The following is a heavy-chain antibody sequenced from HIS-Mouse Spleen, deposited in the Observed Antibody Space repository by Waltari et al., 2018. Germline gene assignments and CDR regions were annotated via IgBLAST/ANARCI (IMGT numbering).Heavy chain of an antibody. D-gene: IGHD6-13*01. CDR2: INHSGST. Sequence: QVQLQQWGAGLLKPSETLSLTCAVYGGSFSGYYWSWIRQPPGKGLEWIGEINHSGSTNYKPSLKSRVTISVDTSKNQFSLKLSSVTAADTAVYYCARGEAAAGSRYFDLWGRGTLVTVSS. CDR1: GGSFSGYY. J-gene: IGHJ2*01. V-gene: IGHV4-34*01. CDR3: ARGEAAAGSRYFDL.